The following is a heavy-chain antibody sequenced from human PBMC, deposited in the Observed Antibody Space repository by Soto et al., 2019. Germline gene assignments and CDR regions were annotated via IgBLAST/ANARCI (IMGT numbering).Heavy chain of an antibody. D-gene: IGHD1-26*01. Sequence: EVQLVEAGGGLVQPGGSLRLSCAASGFTFSSYAMHWVRQAPGKGLEYVSAISSNGGSTYYANSVKGRFTISRDNSKNTLYLQMGSLRAEDMAVYYCARDGGSYYYFDYWGQGTLFTVSS. CDR1: GFTFSSYA. J-gene: IGHJ4*02. V-gene: IGHV3-64*01. CDR2: ISSNGGST. CDR3: ARDGGSYYYFDY.